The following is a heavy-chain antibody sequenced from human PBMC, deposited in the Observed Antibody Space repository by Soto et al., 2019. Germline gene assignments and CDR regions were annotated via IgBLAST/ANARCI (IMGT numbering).Heavy chain of an antibody. J-gene: IGHJ4*02. CDR3: AREGSYYDSSGQTPY. CDR1: GGTFSSYA. D-gene: IGHD3-22*01. Sequence: SVKVSCKASGGTFSSYAISWVRQAPGQGLEWMGGIIPIFGTANYAQKFQGRVTITADESTSTAYMELSSLRSEDTAVYHCAREGSYYDSSGQTPYWGQGTLVTVSS. CDR2: IIPIFGTA. V-gene: IGHV1-69*13.